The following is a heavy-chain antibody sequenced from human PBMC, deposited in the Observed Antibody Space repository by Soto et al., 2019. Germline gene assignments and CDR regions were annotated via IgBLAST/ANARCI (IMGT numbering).Heavy chain of an antibody. CDR2: ISSNGGST. CDR3: ARTPVAGYYYMDV. D-gene: IGHD6-19*01. CDR1: GFTFISYA. J-gene: IGHJ6*03. V-gene: IGHV3-64*01. Sequence: EVQLVESGGGLVQPGGSLRLSCAASGFTFISYAMHWVRQAPGKGLEYVSAISSNGGSTYYANSVKGRFTISRDNSTNTLYLQMVSLRAEDMAVYYCARTPVAGYYYMDVWVKWTTVTVSS.